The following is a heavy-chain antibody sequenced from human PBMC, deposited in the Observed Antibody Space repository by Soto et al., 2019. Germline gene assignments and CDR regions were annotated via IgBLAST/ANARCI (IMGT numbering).Heavy chain of an antibody. CDR1: DGSISSSSNY. CDR3: ARQNDYYPGLVDY. Sequence: QLQLQESGPGLVKPSETLSLTCTVSDGSISSSSNYWGWIRQPPGKGLEWIGTMYYSGSTYYNPSLKSRVTISIDTSKTQFSLNLSSVTAADTAVYYCARQNDYYPGLVDYWGQGTLVTVSS. D-gene: IGHD3-10*01. V-gene: IGHV4-39*01. CDR2: MYYSGST. J-gene: IGHJ4*02.